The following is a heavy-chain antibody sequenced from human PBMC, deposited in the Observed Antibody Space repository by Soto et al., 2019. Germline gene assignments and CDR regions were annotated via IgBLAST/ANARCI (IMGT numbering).Heavy chain of an antibody. CDR1: GFSLSTSGMD. CDR3: DQSDWGSSDH. V-gene: IGHV2-5*04. D-gene: IGHD7-27*01. CDR2: IYGYDDK. J-gene: IGHJ4*02. Sequence: QITLKESGPTLVKPTQTLTLTCTVSGFSLSTSGMDVGWIRQSPGTALEWLGLIYGYDDKRYSPSLKSRLTTTKDPSKNQVVLTMTYTDPVDTGTYSGDQSDWGSSDHGGQGTLVTVSS.